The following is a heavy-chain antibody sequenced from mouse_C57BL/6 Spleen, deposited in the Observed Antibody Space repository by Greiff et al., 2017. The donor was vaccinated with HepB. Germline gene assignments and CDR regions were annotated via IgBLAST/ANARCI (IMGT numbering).Heavy chain of an antibody. J-gene: IGHJ2*01. Sequence: QVQLQQPGAELVRPGTSVKLSCKASGYTFTSYWMHWVKQRPGQGLEWIGVIDPSDSYTNYKQKFKGKATLTEDTSSSTAYMQLSSLTSEDSAVYYCASSMFTTGYYFDYWGQGTTLTVSS. V-gene: IGHV1-59*01. CDR2: IDPSDSYT. CDR3: ASSMFTTGYYFDY. CDR1: GYTFTSYW. D-gene: IGHD2-2*01.